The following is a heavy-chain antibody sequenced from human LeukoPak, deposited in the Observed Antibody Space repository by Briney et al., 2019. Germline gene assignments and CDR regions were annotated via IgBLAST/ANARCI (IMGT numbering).Heavy chain of an antibody. CDR3: AKGSRNGYSDTSGYVDY. Sequence: PGGSLRLSCAASGFTVSSNYMSWVRQAPGKGLEWVSVIYSGGSRYYADSVKGRFTISRDNSKNTLYLQMNSLRAEDTALYYCAKGSRNGYSDTSGYVDYWGQGTLVTVSS. CDR1: GFTVSSNY. V-gene: IGHV3-53*01. D-gene: IGHD3-22*01. CDR2: IYSGGSR. J-gene: IGHJ4*02.